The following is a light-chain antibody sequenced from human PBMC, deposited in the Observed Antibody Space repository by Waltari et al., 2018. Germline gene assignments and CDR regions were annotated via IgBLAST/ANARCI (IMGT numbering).Light chain of an antibody. CDR1: QGISSY. CDR3: QQYNSAPWT. CDR2: YAS. Sequence: DIQMNQSPSSLSASVGDTVTITCRARQGISSYLAWYQQKPGKAPKPLIYYASNLETGVPSRFSGSGSGTEFTLTISSLQPEDFATYYCQQYNSAPWTFSQGTKVEIK. V-gene: IGKV1-16*01. J-gene: IGKJ1*01.